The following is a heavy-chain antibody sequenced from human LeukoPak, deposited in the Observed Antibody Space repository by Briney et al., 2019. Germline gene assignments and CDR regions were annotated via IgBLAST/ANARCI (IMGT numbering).Heavy chain of an antibody. V-gene: IGHV4-4*07. J-gene: IGHJ4*02. D-gene: IGHD4-17*01. CDR3: ARVSLSQSYGY. Sequence: SETLSLTCTVSGYSISSGYYWSWIRQPAGKGLEWIGRIYTSGSTNYNPSLKSRVTMSVDTSKNQFSLKLSSVTAADTAVYYCARVSLSQSYGYWGQGTLVTVSS. CDR1: GYSISSGYY. CDR2: IYTSGST.